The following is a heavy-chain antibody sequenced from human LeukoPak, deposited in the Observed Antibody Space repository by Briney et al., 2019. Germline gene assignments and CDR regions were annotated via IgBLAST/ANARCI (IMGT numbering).Heavy chain of an antibody. CDR2: IYHSGST. Sequence: NPSGTLSLTCAVSGGSISSSNWWSWVRQPPGKGLEWIGEIYHSGSTNYNPSLKSRVTISLDTSKNQFSLKLISVTAADTAVYYCARGVGSGYTDYWGQGALVTVSS. CDR1: GGSISSSNW. V-gene: IGHV4-4*02. J-gene: IGHJ4*02. CDR3: ARGVGSGYTDY. D-gene: IGHD3-22*01.